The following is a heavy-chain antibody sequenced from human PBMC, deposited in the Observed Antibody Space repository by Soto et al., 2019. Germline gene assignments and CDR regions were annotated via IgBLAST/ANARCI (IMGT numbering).Heavy chain of an antibody. CDR1: GGSISSGGYY. D-gene: IGHD6-19*01. CDR2: IYYSGST. V-gene: IGHV4-31*03. J-gene: IGHJ5*02. CDR3: ASNKIAVAAPRGRDGFDP. Sequence: QVQLQESGPGLVKPSQTLSLTCTVSGGSISSGGYYWSWIRQHPGKGLEWIGYIYYSGSTYYNPSLKSRVTLSVDTSKNQFSLKLSSVTAADTAVYYCASNKIAVAAPRGRDGFDPWGQGTLVTVSS.